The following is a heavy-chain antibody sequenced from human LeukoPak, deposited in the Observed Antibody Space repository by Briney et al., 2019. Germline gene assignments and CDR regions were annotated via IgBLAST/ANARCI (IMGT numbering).Heavy chain of an antibody. V-gene: IGHV4-34*01. CDR3: ARQGGGYDPYYYYYMDV. J-gene: IGHJ6*03. D-gene: IGHD5-12*01. CDR1: GGSFSNYY. CDR2: INDSGRT. Sequence: SETLSLTCAVYGGSFSNYYWSWIRQPPGKGLEWIGEINDSGRTNYNPSLKSRVTISVDTSKNQFSLKLSSVTAADTAVYYCARQGGGYDPYYYYYMDVWGKGTTVTVSS.